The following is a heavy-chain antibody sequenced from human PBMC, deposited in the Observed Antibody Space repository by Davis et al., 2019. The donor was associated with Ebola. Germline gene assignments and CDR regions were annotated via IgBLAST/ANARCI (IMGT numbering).Heavy chain of an antibody. D-gene: IGHD5-12*01. J-gene: IGHJ6*02. CDR3: AKSATYSGYDGYYYYGMDV. CDR1: GFTFGDYA. CDR2: IKQDGSEK. V-gene: IGHV3-7*01. Sequence: GESLKISCTASGFTFGDYAMNWVRQAPEKGLEWVANIKQDGSEKYYVDSVKGRFTISRDNSKNTLYLQMNSLRAEDTAVYYCAKSATYSGYDGYYYYGMDVWGQGTTVTVSS.